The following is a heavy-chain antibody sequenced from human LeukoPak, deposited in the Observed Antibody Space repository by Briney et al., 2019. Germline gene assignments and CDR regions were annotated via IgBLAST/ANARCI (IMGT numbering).Heavy chain of an antibody. CDR3: ALLGGLGGY. Sequence: SETLSLTCTVSGVSIRTYYWSWLRQPPGKGLEWIGSIYHSGSTYSNPSLKSRVTISVDASKNQFSLKLSPVTAADTAVYYCALLGGLGGYWGQGTLVTVSS. CDR2: IYHSGST. CDR1: GVSIRTYY. J-gene: IGHJ4*02. V-gene: IGHV4-59*04. D-gene: IGHD3-10*01.